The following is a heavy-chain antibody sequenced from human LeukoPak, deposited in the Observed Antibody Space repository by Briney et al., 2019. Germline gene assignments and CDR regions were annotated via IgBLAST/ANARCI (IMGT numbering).Heavy chain of an antibody. V-gene: IGHV3-64*02. CDR3: ARVLLTGYYYDY. CDR2: INANGGGT. Sequence: GGSLRLSCAASGFTFSNYAMDWVRQAPGMGLEYVSAINANGGGTYYADSVKGRFTISRDNSKSTLYLQLGSLRAEDMAVYFCARVLLTGYYYDYWGQGTLVTVSS. CDR1: GFTFSNYA. J-gene: IGHJ4*02. D-gene: IGHD3-9*01.